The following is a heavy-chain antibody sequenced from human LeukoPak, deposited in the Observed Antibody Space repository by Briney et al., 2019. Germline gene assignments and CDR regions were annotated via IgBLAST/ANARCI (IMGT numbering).Heavy chain of an antibody. Sequence: ASVKVSCKASGYTFTSYGISWVRQAPGQGLEWMGWISAYNGNTNYAQKLQGRVTMTTDTSTSTAYMELRSLRSDDTAVDYCARGRVTYYYDSSGYYYFDYWGQGTLVTVSS. D-gene: IGHD3-22*01. V-gene: IGHV1-18*01. CDR1: GYTFTSYG. CDR2: ISAYNGNT. CDR3: ARGRVTYYYDSSGYYYFDY. J-gene: IGHJ4*02.